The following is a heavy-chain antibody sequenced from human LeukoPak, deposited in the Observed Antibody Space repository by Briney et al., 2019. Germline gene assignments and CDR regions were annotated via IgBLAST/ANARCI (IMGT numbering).Heavy chain of an antibody. J-gene: IGHJ4*02. D-gene: IGHD2/OR15-2a*01. CDR2: ISYSGNP. CDR3: ARSMTQTTALDY. Sequence: SETLSLTCTVSGGSISSGGYSWSWLRQHPGKGLEWIGYISYSGNPYYNPSLKSRVTISVDTSKNHFSLRLSSVTAADTAVYYCARSMTQTTALDYWGQGTLVTVSS. CDR1: GGSISSGGYS. V-gene: IGHV4-31*03.